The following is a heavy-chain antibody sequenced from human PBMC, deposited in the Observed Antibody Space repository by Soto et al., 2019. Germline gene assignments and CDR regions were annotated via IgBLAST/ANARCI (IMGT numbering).Heavy chain of an antibody. CDR1: GGSISSSNW. Sequence: ETLSLTCAVSGGSISSSNWWSWVRQPPGKGLEWIGEIYHSGSTNYNPSLKSRVTISVDKSKNQFSLKLSSVTAADTAVYYCARYTAMVPSYYYYGMDVWGQGTTVTVSS. CDR3: ARYTAMVPSYYYYGMDV. CDR2: IYHSGST. V-gene: IGHV4-4*02. D-gene: IGHD5-18*01. J-gene: IGHJ6*02.